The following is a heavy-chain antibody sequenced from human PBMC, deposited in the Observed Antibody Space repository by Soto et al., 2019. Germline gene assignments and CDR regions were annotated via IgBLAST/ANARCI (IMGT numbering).Heavy chain of an antibody. CDR3: ARDRPSPRYSSSWDLDY. V-gene: IGHV3-11*01. CDR1: GFTFSDYY. D-gene: IGHD6-13*01. CDR2: ISSSGSTI. J-gene: IGHJ4*02. Sequence: GGSMRLSCAASGFTFSDYYMRWIRQARGKGLEWVSYISSSGSTIYYADPVKGRFTISRDNAKNSLYLQMNSLRAEDTAGYYCARDRPSPRYSSSWDLDYWGQGTLVTVSS.